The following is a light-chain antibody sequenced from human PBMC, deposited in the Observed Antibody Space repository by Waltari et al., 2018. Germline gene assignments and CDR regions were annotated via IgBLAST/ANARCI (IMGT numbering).Light chain of an antibody. CDR3: QVWESSVV. CDR2: DDS. J-gene: IGLJ2*01. CDR1: RIGSKS. Sequence: SYVLTQPPSVSVAPGQTARLTCGGDRIGSKSVHCYQQKPGQAHVLVVFDDSDRPSGISERFSGSISGPTATLTISRVEAGDEADYYCQVWESSVVFGGGTKLTVL. V-gene: IGLV3-21*02.